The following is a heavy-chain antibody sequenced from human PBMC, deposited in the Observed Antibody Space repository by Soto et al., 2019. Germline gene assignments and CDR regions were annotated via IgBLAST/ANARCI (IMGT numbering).Heavy chain of an antibody. CDR2: IIPIFGTA. J-gene: IGHJ4*02. Sequence: WASVKVSCKASGGTFSSYAISWVRQAPGQGLEWMGGIIPIFGTANYAQKFQGRVTITADESTSTAYMELSSLRSEDTAVYYCASSIVGARWPFDYWGQGTLVTVSS. D-gene: IGHD1-26*01. CDR1: GGTFSSYA. V-gene: IGHV1-69*13. CDR3: ASSIVGARWPFDY.